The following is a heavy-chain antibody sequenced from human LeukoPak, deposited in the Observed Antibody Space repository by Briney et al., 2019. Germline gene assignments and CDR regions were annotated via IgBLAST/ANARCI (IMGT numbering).Heavy chain of an antibody. V-gene: IGHV4-34*01. D-gene: IGHD3-3*01. CDR1: GGSFSGYY. J-gene: IGHJ4*02. Sequence: PSETLSLTCAVYGGSFSGYYWSWLRQPPGKGLEWIGEINHSGSTNYNPSLKSRVTISVDTSKNQFSLKLSSVTAADTAVYYCARGTLAYDFWSGYYCAFDYWGQGTLVTVSS. CDR3: ARGTLAYDFWSGYYCAFDY. CDR2: INHSGST.